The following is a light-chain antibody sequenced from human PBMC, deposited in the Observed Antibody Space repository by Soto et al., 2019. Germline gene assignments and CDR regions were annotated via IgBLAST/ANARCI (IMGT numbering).Light chain of an antibody. CDR2: EAS. V-gene: IGKV3-11*01. CDR1: QSIGSY. J-gene: IGKJ3*01. Sequence: EIVLTQSPATLSLSLGERATLSCRASQSIGSYLAWYQHKLGQPPRLLIYEASNRATGIPVRFSGSGSGTDFTLTISSLEPEDFAVYYCQQRSTWPPFSFGPGTKVDI. CDR3: QQRSTWPPFS.